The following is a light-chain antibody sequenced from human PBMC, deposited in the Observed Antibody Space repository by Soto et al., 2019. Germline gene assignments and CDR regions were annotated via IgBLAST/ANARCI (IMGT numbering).Light chain of an antibody. Sequence: ALTQPASVSGSPGQSITISCTGTSSDVGGYNFVSWYQQHPGKAPKLMIYEVTDRPSGVSNRFSGSKSGSTASLTISGLQAEDEADYYCSSYTSRNTLAFGGGTKVTVL. J-gene: IGLJ2*01. CDR3: SSYTSRNTLA. CDR1: SSDVGGYNF. V-gene: IGLV2-14*01. CDR2: EVT.